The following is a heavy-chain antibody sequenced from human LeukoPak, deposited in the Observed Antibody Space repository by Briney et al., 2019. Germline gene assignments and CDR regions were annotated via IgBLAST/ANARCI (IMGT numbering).Heavy chain of an antibody. V-gene: IGHV3-48*01. J-gene: IGHJ4*02. CDR2: ISASSSTI. CDR3: ARDLGGHYDYVWGSYRGGYFDY. CDR1: GFTFSTYS. D-gene: IGHD3-16*01. Sequence: GGSLRLSCAASGFTFSTYSMDWVRQAPGKGPEWVSYISASSSTIYYADSMKGRFTISRDNAKNSLYLQMNSLRAEDTAVYYCARDLGGHYDYVWGSYRGGYFDYWGQGTLVTVSS.